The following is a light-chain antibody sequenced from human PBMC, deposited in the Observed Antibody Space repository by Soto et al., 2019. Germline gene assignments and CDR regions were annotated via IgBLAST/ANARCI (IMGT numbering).Light chain of an antibody. Sequence: DIQMTQSPSSLSASVGDRITITCRASQSISTSLNWYQQKPGKPPKLLIYAASTLQSGVPSRFTGSGSGTDFTLTISSLQPEDFATYYCQQSYSTPLTFGGGTKVELK. CDR1: QSISTS. V-gene: IGKV1-39*01. CDR2: AAS. J-gene: IGKJ4*01. CDR3: QQSYSTPLT.